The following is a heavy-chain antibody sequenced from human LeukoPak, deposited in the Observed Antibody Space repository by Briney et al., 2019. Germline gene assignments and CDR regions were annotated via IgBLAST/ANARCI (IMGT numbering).Heavy chain of an antibody. D-gene: IGHD6-19*01. CDR2: IYYSGST. V-gene: IGHV4-39*01. CDR1: GGSISSSSYY. CDR3: ARLNRSGWYVDY. Sequence: SETLPLTCTVSGGSISSSSYYWGWIRQPPGKGLEWIGSIYYSGSTYYNPSLKSRVTISVDTSKNQFSLKLSSVTAADTAVYYCARLNRSGWYVDYWGQGTLVTVSS. J-gene: IGHJ4*01.